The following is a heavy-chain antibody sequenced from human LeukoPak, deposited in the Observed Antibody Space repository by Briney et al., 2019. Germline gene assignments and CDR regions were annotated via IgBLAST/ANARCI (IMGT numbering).Heavy chain of an antibody. D-gene: IGHD5-24*01. CDR2: ISSSSSYI. J-gene: IGHJ4*02. V-gene: IGHV3-21*01. Sequence: GGSLRLSCAASGFTFSSYSMNRVRQAPGKGLEWVSSISSSSSYIYYADSVKGRFTISRDNAKNSLYLQMNSLRAEDTAVYYCARDGDLRRWLQLRPPYYFDYWGQGTLVTVSS. CDR1: GFTFSSYS. CDR3: ARDGDLRRWLQLRPPYYFDY.